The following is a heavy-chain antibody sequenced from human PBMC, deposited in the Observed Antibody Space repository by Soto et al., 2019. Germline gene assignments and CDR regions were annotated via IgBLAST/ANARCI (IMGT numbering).Heavy chain of an antibody. V-gene: IGHV4-4*07. CDR2: IYSRGDT. Sequence: SETLSLTCSVSGGSMRSYYWNWLRQPAGKGLEWIGRIYSRGDTNYNPSVKSRVTMSVDTSKNEFSLGLNSVTAADTAVYYCAGIGEDVYYGMDVWGQGTTVTVSS. J-gene: IGHJ6*02. D-gene: IGHD2-21*01. CDR3: AGIGEDVYYGMDV. CDR1: GGSMRSYY.